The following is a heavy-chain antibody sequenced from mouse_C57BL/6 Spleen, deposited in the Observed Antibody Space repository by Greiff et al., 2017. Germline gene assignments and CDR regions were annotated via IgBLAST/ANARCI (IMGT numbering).Heavy chain of an antibody. CDR3: ARERDSSYAMDY. J-gene: IGHJ4*01. D-gene: IGHD2-12*01. CDR1: GYAFTNYL. V-gene: IGHV1-54*01. CDR2: INPGSGGT. Sequence: VQLQESGAELVRPGTSVKVSCKASGYAFTNYLIEWVKQRPGQGLEWIGVINPGSGGTNYNEKFKGKATLTADKSSSTAYMQLSSLTSEDSAVYFCARERDSSYAMDYWGQGTSVTVSS.